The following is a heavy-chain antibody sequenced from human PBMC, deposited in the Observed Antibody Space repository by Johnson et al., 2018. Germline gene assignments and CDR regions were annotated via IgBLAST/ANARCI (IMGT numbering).Heavy chain of an antibody. V-gene: IGHV3-49*05. J-gene: IGHJ3*02. CDR2: IRSKAYGGTT. CDR1: GFTFGDYA. CDR3: TRYSGSHGGAFDI. D-gene: IGHD1-26*01. Sequence: VQLVESGGGLVKPGRSLRLSCTASGFTFGDYAMSWFRQAPGKGLEWVGFIRSKAYGGTTESAASVKGRFTISREDSKNTLYLQMNSLKTEDIAVYYCTRYSGSHGGAFDIWGQGTMVTVSS.